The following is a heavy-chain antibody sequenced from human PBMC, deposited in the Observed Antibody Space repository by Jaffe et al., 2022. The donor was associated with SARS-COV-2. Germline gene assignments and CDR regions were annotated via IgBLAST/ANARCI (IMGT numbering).Heavy chain of an antibody. D-gene: IGHD5-18*01. CDR2: IYSDTRT. CDR3: ARSLGYSYGYGLDY. V-gene: IGHV3-53*02. Sequence: EVQLVETGGGLIQPGGSLRLSCAASGFTVSSNYMTWVRQAPGKGLEGVSIIYSDTRTYYADSVKGRFTISRDHSKNTLYLQMNSLTAEDTAVYYCARSLGYSYGYGLDYWGQGTLVTVSS. J-gene: IGHJ4*02. CDR1: GFTVSSNY.